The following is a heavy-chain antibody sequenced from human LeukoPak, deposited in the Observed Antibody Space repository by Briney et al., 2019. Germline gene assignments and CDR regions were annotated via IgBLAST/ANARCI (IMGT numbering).Heavy chain of an antibody. CDR2: VMQVGGEK. CDR3: ARDRNYGDHGGDY. V-gene: IGHV3-7*01. J-gene: IGHJ4*02. Sequence: PGGSLRLSCAASGFTFSNYWMSWVRQAPGKGLEWVANVMQVGGEKYYVDSVKGRFTISRDNAKNSLYLQMNSLRAEDTAVYYCARDRNYGDHGGDYWGQGTLVTVSS. CDR1: GFTFSNYW. D-gene: IGHD4-17*01.